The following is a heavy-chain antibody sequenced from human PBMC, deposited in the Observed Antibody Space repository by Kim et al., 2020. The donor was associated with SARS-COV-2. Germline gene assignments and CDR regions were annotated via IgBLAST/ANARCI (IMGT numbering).Heavy chain of an antibody. D-gene: IGHD6-13*01. CDR2: ISGSGGST. CDR3: AKDHDSSSSWYYYYYYGMDV. Sequence: GSLRLSCAASGFTFSSYAMSWVRQAPGKGLEWVSAISGSGGSTYYADSVKGRFTISRDNSKNTLYLQMNSLRAEDTAVYYCAKDHDSSSSWYYYYYYGMDVWGQGTTVTVSS. V-gene: IGHV3-23*01. J-gene: IGHJ6*02. CDR1: GFTFSSYA.